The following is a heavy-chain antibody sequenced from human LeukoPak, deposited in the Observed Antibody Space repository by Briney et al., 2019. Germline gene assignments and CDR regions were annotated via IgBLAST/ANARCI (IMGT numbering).Heavy chain of an antibody. CDR2: IYYSGTT. CDR3: ARRSSANWFDP. Sequence: SETLSLTCTVSGGSISNSNYYWGWIRQPPGKGLDWIGSIYYSGTTYYNPSLKSRVTISIDTSNNQFSLKLSSVTAADTAVYYCARRSSANWFDPWGQGTLATVSS. D-gene: IGHD3-22*01. J-gene: IGHJ5*02. V-gene: IGHV4-39*01. CDR1: GGSISNSNYY.